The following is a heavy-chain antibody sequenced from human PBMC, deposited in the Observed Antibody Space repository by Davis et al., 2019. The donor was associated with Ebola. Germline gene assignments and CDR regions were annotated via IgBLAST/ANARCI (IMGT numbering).Heavy chain of an antibody. J-gene: IGHJ4*02. CDR1: GYTFTGYY. CDR2: INPNSGGT. Sequence: ASVKVSCKASGYTFTGYYMHWVRQAPGQGLEWMGWINPNSGGTNYAQKFQGRVTMTRDTSISTAYMELSRLRSDDTAVYYCARGILRYCSGGSCVNYWGQGTLVTVSS. CDR3: ARGILRYCSGGSCVNY. V-gene: IGHV1-2*02. D-gene: IGHD2-15*01.